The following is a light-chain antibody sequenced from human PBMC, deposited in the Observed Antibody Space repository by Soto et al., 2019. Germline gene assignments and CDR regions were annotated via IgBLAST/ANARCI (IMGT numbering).Light chain of an antibody. CDR2: ATS. J-gene: IGKJ4*01. V-gene: IGKV3-11*01. Sequence: EIVLTQSPATLSLSPGERATLSCRASQSVTKSLAWYQQKPGQAPRLLIFATSHRATDIPTRFSGSGSETDFTLTISSLEPVDFAVYYCQQRSDWPPSLTFGGGTKVEIK. CDR1: QSVTKS. CDR3: QQRSDWPPSLT.